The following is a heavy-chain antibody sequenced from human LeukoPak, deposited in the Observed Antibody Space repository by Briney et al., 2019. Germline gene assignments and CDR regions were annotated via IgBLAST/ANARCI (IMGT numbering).Heavy chain of an antibody. CDR1: GGSISSYY. V-gene: IGHV4-59*01. J-gene: IGHJ4*02. D-gene: IGHD3-16*01. CDR2: IYYSGST. Sequence: SETLSLTCTVSGGSISSYYWSWIRQPPGKGLEWIGYIYYSGSTNYNPSLKSRVTISVDTSKNQFSLKLSSVTAADTAVYYCMSARGGIDYWGQGTLVTVSS. CDR3: MSARGGIDY.